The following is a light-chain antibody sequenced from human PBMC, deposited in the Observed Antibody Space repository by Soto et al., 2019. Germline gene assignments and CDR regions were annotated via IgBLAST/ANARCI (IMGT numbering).Light chain of an antibody. CDR1: QSVSTN. CDR3: QQYSNWPRT. CDR2: GAS. Sequence: IRMTQSPATLSVSPGKRATLSCRASQSVSTNLAWYQLKPGQAPRLLIYGASTRATGIPARFSGSGSGTEFTLTITSLQSEDFAVYFCQQYSNWPRTFGQGTKVDIK. J-gene: IGKJ1*01. V-gene: IGKV3-15*01.